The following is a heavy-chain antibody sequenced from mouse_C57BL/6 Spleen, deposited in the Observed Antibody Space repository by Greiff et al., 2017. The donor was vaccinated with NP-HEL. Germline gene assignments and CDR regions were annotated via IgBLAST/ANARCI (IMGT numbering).Heavy chain of an antibody. V-gene: IGHV1-55*01. CDR1: GYTFTSYW. D-gene: IGHD2-4*01. CDR2: IYPGSGST. CDR3: AKIYYDYDKGFAY. J-gene: IGHJ3*01. Sequence: VQLQQPGAELVKPGASVKMSCKASGYTFTSYWITWVKQRPGQGLEWIGDIYPGSGSTNYNEKFKSKATLTVDTSSSTAYMQLSSLTSEDSAVYYCAKIYYDYDKGFAYWGQGTLVTVSA.